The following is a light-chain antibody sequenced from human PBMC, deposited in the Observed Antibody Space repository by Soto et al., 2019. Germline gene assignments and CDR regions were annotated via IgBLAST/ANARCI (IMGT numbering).Light chain of an antibody. CDR2: EVS. CDR1: SSDVGGYNY. J-gene: IGLJ1*01. CDR3: SSYAGGNEV. V-gene: IGLV2-8*01. Sequence: QSVLNQPPSASGSPGQSVTISCTGTSSDVGGYNYVSWYQQHPGKAPKLMIFEVSKRPSGVPDRFSGSKSGNTASLTVSGLQAEDEADYYCSSYAGGNEVFGTGTKVTVL.